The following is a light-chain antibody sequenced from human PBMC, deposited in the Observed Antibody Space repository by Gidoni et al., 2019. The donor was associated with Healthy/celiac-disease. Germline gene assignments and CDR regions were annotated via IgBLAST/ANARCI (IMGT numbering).Light chain of an antibody. CDR3: QQSDSTPLT. V-gene: IGKV1-39*01. Sequence: DIQMTQSPSSLSASVGDRVTITCRASQRISSYLNWYQQKPGKAPKLLIYAASSLQSGVPSRFSGSGSGTDFTLTISSLQPEDFATYYCQQSDSTPLTFXGXTKVEIK. CDR1: QRISSY. CDR2: AAS. J-gene: IGKJ4*01.